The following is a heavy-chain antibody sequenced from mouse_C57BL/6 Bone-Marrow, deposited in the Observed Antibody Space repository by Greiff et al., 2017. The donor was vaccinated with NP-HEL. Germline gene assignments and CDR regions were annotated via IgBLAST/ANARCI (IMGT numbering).Heavy chain of an antibody. Sequence: VQLQQPGAELVMPGASVKLSCKASGYTFTSYWMHWVKQRPGQGLEWIGEIDPSDSYTNYNQKFKGKSTLTVDKSSSPAYMQLSSLTSEDAAVCYCARWRGQWAWFADWGKATLVTVSA. V-gene: IGHV1-69*01. CDR2: IDPSDSYT. CDR1: GYTFTSYW. CDR3: ARWRGQWAWFAD. J-gene: IGHJ3*01.